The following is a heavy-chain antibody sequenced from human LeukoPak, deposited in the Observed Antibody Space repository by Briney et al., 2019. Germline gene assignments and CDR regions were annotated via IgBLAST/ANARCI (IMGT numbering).Heavy chain of an antibody. CDR1: GITVSSNY. CDR2: IYSSGTT. V-gene: IGHV3-53*01. D-gene: IGHD1-26*01. CDR3: ARGAAFSGSYSLDF. Sequence: GGSLRLSCAASGITVSSNYMSWVRQAPGKGLEWVSVIYSSGTTFYAYSVKGRFTISRDNSKNTLFLQMSGLRDDDTAVYYCARGAAFSGSYSLDFWGQGTLVTVSS. J-gene: IGHJ4*02.